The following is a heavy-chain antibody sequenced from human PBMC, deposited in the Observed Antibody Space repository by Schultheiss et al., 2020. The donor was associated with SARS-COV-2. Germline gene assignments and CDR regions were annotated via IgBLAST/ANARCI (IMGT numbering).Heavy chain of an antibody. V-gene: IGHV3-74*03. Sequence: GESLKISCAASGFTFSSYAMHWVRQAPGKGLEWVSRIHGDGVTTMYADSVKGRFTISRDNAKNTLYLQMNSLRAEETAMYYCARDYGALDYWGQGTLVTVSS. CDR1: GFTFSSYA. J-gene: IGHJ4*02. D-gene: IGHD4-17*01. CDR2: IHGDGVTT. CDR3: ARDYGALDY.